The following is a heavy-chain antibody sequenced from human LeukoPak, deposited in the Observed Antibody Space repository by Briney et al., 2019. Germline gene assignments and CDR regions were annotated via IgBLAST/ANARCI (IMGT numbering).Heavy chain of an antibody. J-gene: IGHJ3*02. Sequence: AGSLRLSCAAYGFTFSSYAMSWVRQAPGKGLEWVSAISGSGGSTYYADSVKGRFTISRDNSKNTMYLQMNSLGAEDTAVYYCAKDRSYGSGSYWFWSDAFDIWGQGTMVTVSS. V-gene: IGHV3-23*01. CDR1: GFTFSSYA. CDR3: AKDRSYGSGSYWFWSDAFDI. CDR2: ISGSGGST. D-gene: IGHD3-10*01.